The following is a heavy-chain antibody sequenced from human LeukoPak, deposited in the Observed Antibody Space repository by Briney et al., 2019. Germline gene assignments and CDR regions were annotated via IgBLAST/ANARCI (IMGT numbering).Heavy chain of an antibody. Sequence: ASVKVSCKASGGTFSSYAISWVRQAPGQGLEWMGGIIPIFGTANYAQKFQGRVTITADKSTSTAYMELSSLRSDGTAVYYCARDGYCSGGSCYSYYYYGMDVWGQGTTVTVSS. CDR2: IIPIFGTA. D-gene: IGHD2-15*01. J-gene: IGHJ6*02. V-gene: IGHV1-69*06. CDR3: ARDGYCSGGSCYSYYYYGMDV. CDR1: GGTFSSYA.